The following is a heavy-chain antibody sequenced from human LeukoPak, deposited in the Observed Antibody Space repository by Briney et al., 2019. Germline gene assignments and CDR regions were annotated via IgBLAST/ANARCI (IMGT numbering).Heavy chain of an antibody. V-gene: IGHV1-46*01. J-gene: IGHJ4*02. CDR1: GYTFTSYY. D-gene: IGHD1-26*01. CDR3: ARSGRGTYYYFDL. CDR2: INPSGGST. Sequence: ASVKVSCKASGYTFTSYYMHWVRQAPGQGLEWMGIINPSGGSTSYAQKLQGRVTMTRDMSTSTVYMELSSLRSEDTAVYYCARSGRGTYYYFDLWGQGTLVTVSS.